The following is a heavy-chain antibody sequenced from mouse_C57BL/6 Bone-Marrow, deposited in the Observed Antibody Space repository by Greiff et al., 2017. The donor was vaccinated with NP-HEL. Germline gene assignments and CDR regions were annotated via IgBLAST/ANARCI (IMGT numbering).Heavy chain of an antibody. CDR2: INPNNGGT. J-gene: IGHJ1*03. CDR3: ARDPYYYGSRDGGYFDV. D-gene: IGHD1-1*01. V-gene: IGHV1-26*01. Sequence: EVQLHQSGPELVKPGASVKISCKASGYTFTDYYMNWVKQSHGKSLEWIGDINPNNGGTSYNQKFKGKATLTVDKSSSTAYMELRSLTSEDSAVYYCARDPYYYGSRDGGYFDVWGTGTTVTVSS. CDR1: GYTFTDYY.